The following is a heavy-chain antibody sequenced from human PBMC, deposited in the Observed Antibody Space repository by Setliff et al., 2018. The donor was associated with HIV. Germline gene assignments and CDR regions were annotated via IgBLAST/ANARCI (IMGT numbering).Heavy chain of an antibody. Sequence: GASVKVSCKASGYTFTSYPLHWVRQAPGQRLEWMGWINAGNGHTKYSQKFQGRVTITRDTSASTAYMELSSLRAEGTAVYYCAKDDVPRDFDIWGQGTMVTVSS. CDR2: INAGNGHT. CDR1: GYTFTSYP. J-gene: IGHJ3*02. V-gene: IGHV1-3*01. CDR3: AKDDVPRDFDI.